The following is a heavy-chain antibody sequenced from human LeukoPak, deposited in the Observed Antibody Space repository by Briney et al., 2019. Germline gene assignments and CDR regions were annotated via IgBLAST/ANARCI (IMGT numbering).Heavy chain of an antibody. D-gene: IGHD3-10*01. Sequence: GGSLRLSCAASGFTFSNYAMNWVRQAPGKGLEWVSVISGSGRTTDSADSVKGRFTISRDNSKNTLYLQMNSLRAEDTAVYYCAKAFRAGSGSYYNNWFDPWGQGTLVTVSS. V-gene: IGHV3-23*01. CDR2: ISGSGRTT. J-gene: IGHJ5*02. CDR3: AKAFRAGSGSYYNNWFDP. CDR1: GFTFSNYA.